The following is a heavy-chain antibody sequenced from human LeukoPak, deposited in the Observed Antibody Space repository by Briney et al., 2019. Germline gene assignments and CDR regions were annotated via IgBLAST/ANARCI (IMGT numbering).Heavy chain of an antibody. CDR2: IYHSGST. J-gene: IGHJ4*02. Sequence: PSETLSLTCTVSGGSISSGSYYWGWIRQPPGKGLEWIGSIYHSGSTYYNPSLKSRVTISVDTSKNQFSLKLSSVTAADTAVYYCARLWSTSYHFDYWGQGTLVTVSS. CDR3: ARLWSTSYHFDY. V-gene: IGHV4-39*07. D-gene: IGHD2-2*01. CDR1: GGSISSGSYY.